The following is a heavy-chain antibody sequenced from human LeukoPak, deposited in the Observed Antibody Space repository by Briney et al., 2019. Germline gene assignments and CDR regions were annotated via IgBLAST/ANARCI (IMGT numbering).Heavy chain of an antibody. D-gene: IGHD3-22*01. CDR3: ARAVSSGFYNLYFDY. J-gene: IGHJ4*02. CDR2: LNQDGSEK. CDR1: GFTFRSYW. V-gene: IGHV3-7*04. Sequence: GGSLRLSCAASGFTFRSYWMTWVRQAPGKGLEWAASLNQDGSEKYHVDSVKGRFTISRENAKNSLYLQMNGLRDEDTAVYYCARAVSSGFYNLYFDYWGQGTLVTASS.